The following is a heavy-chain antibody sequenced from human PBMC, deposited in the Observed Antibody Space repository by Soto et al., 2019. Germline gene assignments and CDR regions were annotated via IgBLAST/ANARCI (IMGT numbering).Heavy chain of an antibody. J-gene: IGHJ4*02. CDR2: IYYSGST. CDR3: ARGVTMVRGVIHTPYFDY. V-gene: IGHV4-31*03. Sequence: QVQLQESGPGLVKPSQTLYLTCTVSGGSIGSGGYYWSWIRQHPGKGLEWIGYIYYSGSTYYNPSLKSRVTISVDTSKNQFSLKLSSVTAADTAVYYCARGVTMVRGVIHTPYFDYWGQGTLVTVSS. CDR1: GGSIGSGGYY. D-gene: IGHD3-10*01.